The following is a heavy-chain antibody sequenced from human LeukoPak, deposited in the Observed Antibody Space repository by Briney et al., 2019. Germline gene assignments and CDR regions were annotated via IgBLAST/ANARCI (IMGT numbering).Heavy chain of an antibody. CDR2: INHSGST. CDR3: ARNRYCSSTSCYYYYYYMDV. J-gene: IGHJ6*03. CDR1: GGSFSGYY. Sequence: SETLSLTCAVYGGSFSGYYWSWIRQPPGKGLEWIGEINHSGSTNYNPSLKSRVTISVDTSKNQFSLKLSSVTAADTAVYYCARNRYCSSTSCYYYYYYMDVWGKGTTVTVSS. V-gene: IGHV4-34*01. D-gene: IGHD2-2*01.